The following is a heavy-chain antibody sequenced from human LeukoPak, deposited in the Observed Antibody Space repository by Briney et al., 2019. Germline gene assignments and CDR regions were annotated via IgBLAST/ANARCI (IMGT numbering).Heavy chain of an antibody. J-gene: IGHJ6*02. D-gene: IGHD2-15*01. CDR1: GGSISSYY. V-gene: IGHV4-59*01. CDR3: ARDVGPRYCSGGRCYPQGDYFYGLDV. Sequence: PSETLSLTCSVSGGSISSYYWSWIRQPPGKGLEWIGYIYYSGSTNYSPSLKGRVTISVDTSKNQFSLKLSSVTAADTAVYYCARDVGPRYCSGGRCYPQGDYFYGLDVWGQGTTVTVSS. CDR2: IYYSGST.